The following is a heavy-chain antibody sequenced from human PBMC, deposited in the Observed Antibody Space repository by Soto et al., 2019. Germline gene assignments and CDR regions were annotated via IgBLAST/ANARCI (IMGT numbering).Heavy chain of an antibody. CDR1: GFTFYNYA. D-gene: IGHD2-2*01. CDR2: IDYDGVNK. J-gene: IGHJ5*02. Sequence: EVQLLESGGVLVQPGGSLRLSCAASGFTFYNYAMNWVRQAPGKGLEWVSTIDYDGVNKHYADSVKGRFTVSRDNSKDTVDLQMNSLRAEDTAVYYCARDPSGDCSSTSCTNWFDPWGQGTLVTVSS. V-gene: IGHV3-23*01. CDR3: ARDPSGDCSSTSCTNWFDP.